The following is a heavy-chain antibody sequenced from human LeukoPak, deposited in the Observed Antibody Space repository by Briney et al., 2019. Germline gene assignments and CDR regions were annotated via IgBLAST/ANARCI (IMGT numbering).Heavy chain of an antibody. CDR1: GFNFNMFA. V-gene: IGHV3-23*01. D-gene: IGHD2-15*01. Sequence: GGSLRLSCSGTGFNFNMFAIHWVRQAPGKGLEWVSGLSRGGGTTNCVDSVKGRFTISRDSSKKMVFLQMNSLKSEDTALYYCAKEQRIRHCSEGVCMEGYYFDYWGQGTPVTVSS. J-gene: IGHJ4*02. CDR2: LSRGGGTT. CDR3: AKEQRIRHCSEGVCMEGYYFDY.